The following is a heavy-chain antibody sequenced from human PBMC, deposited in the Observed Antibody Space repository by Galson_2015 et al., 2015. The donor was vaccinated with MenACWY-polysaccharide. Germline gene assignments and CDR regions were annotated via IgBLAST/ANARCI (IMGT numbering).Heavy chain of an antibody. Sequence: SETLSLTCTVSGGSISSYYWSWIRQPPGKGLEWIGYLYSSGGTKYNPSLKSRVTISVDTSRNQFSLKLSSVTAADTAVYFCASLNWNYEGGYFHHWGQGTLVTVSS. CDR1: GGSISSYY. D-gene: IGHD1-7*01. J-gene: IGHJ1*01. CDR3: ASLNWNYEGGYFHH. CDR2: LYSSGGT. V-gene: IGHV4-59*08.